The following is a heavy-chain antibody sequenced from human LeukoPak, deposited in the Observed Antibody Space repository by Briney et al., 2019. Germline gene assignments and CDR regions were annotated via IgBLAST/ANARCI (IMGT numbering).Heavy chain of an antibody. CDR2: ISSSSSYI. V-gene: IGHV3-21*01. D-gene: IGHD5-12*01. CDR3: ARLATNGGYGY. CDR1: GFTFSSYS. J-gene: IGHJ4*02. Sequence: PGGSLRLSCAASGFTFSSYSMNWVRQAPGKGLEWVSSISSSSSYIYYADSVKGRFTISRDNAKNLLYLQMNSLRTEDTAVYYCARLATNGGYGYWGQGTLVTVSS.